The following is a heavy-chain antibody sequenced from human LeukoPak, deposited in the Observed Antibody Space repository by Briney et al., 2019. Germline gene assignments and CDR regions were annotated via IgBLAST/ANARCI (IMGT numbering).Heavy chain of an antibody. D-gene: IGHD3-16*01. V-gene: IGHV3-33*01. CDR3: ARDGDYTFGGVYVDY. Sequence: GGSLRLSCAASGFTFSSYGMHWARQAPGKGLEWVAVIWYDGSNKYYADSVKGRFTISRDNSKNTLYLQMNSLRAEDTAVYYCARDGDYTFGGVYVDYWGQGTLVTVSS. J-gene: IGHJ4*02. CDR2: IWYDGSNK. CDR1: GFTFSSYG.